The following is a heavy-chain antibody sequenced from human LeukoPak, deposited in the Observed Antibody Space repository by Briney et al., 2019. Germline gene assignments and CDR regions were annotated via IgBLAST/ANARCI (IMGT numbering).Heavy chain of an antibody. D-gene: IGHD2-2*01. V-gene: IGHV4-4*02. J-gene: IGHJ5*02. CDR2: IYHSGST. CDR3: ARGGYCNSTSCDDNWFDP. CDR1: GGSISSSNW. Sequence: PSGTLSLTCPVSGGSISSSNWWSWVRQPPGKGLEWIGEIYHSGSTNYNPSLKSRVTISVDKSKNQFSLKLNSVTAADTAVYYCARGGYCNSTSCDDNWFDPWGQGTLVTVSS.